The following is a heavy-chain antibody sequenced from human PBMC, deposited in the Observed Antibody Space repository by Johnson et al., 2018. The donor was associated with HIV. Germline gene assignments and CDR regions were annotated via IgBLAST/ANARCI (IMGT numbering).Heavy chain of an antibody. Sequence: QVQLVESGGGVVQPGRSLRLSCAASGFTFSSYAMHWVRQAPGKGLEWVAVISYDGSNKYYADSVKGRFTISRDNSKNTLDVQMNSLRAEDTAVYYCARGGAQFLEWLLSDQYAFDIWGQGTMVTVSS. J-gene: IGHJ3*02. CDR3: ARGGAQFLEWLLSDQYAFDI. CDR2: ISYDGSNK. CDR1: GFTFSSYA. D-gene: IGHD3-3*01. V-gene: IGHV3-30-3*01.